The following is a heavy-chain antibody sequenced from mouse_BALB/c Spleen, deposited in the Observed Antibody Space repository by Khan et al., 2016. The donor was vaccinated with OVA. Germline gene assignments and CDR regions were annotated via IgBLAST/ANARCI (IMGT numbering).Heavy chain of an antibody. D-gene: IGHD2-12*01. Sequence: QVQLKESGPGLVQPSQNLSITCTVSGFSLITYGVHWVRQSPGKGLEWLGVIWSGGSTAYNEAFISRLSISKVNSTSQVFFKMNSLQSDDTAIYYCARSAYRYDFTYWGRGTLVTVSS. CDR1: GFSLITYG. CDR3: ARSAYRYDFTY. V-gene: IGHV2-4-1*01. J-gene: IGHJ3*01. CDR2: IWSGGST.